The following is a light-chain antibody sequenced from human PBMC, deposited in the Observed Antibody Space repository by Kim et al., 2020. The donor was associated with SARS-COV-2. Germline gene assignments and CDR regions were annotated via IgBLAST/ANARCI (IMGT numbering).Light chain of an antibody. Sequence: ASVGDRITISCHASQDIDNYLNWYQQKPGKAPKLLIFDASNLDTGVPSRFSGSRSGTHFTFSITNLQTEDFATYFCQQFYNLPWTFGQGTKVDIK. CDR3: QQFYNLPWT. V-gene: IGKV1-33*01. J-gene: IGKJ1*01. CDR1: QDIDNY. CDR2: DAS.